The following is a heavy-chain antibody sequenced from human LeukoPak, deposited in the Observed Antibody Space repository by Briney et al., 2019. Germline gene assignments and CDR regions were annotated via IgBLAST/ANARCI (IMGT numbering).Heavy chain of an antibody. J-gene: IGHJ3*01. D-gene: IGHD1-26*01. V-gene: IGHV3-13*01. CDR2: VGIVGDT. Sequence: PGGSLRLSCAASGFTFSSYEMHWVRQVTGKGLEWVSAVGIVGDTFYAGSVKGRFTISRENPENSFFLQMNSLRAGDTAVYYCAREGRESSADAFDVWGHGTVVTVSS. CDR3: AREGRESSADAFDV. CDR1: GFTFSSYE.